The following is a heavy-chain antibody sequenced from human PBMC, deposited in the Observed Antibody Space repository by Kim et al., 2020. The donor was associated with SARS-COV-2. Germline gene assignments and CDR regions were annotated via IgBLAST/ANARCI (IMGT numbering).Heavy chain of an antibody. Sequence: YADSVKGIFTISRDNSKNTLFLQLNTLRAEDTAVYYCAGDEGLVTAIGNYWGQGALVSVSS. CDR3: AGDEGLVTAIGNY. V-gene: IGHV3-66*01. J-gene: IGHJ4*02. D-gene: IGHD2-21*02.